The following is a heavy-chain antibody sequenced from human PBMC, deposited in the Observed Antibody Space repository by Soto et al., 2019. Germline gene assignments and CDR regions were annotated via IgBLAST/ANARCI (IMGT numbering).Heavy chain of an antibody. D-gene: IGHD6-13*01. J-gene: IGHJ4*02. CDR1: GGSVRSSSCY. CDR2: IYYSGRS. V-gene: IGHV4-39*01. CDR3: ARHEGGAEADRPLDY. Sequence: QLRLQESGPGLVKSSETLSLTCTVSGGSVRSSSCYWGWIRQPPGKGLEWIASIYYSGRSHNNPALKSRVTMSKDPYTNQFSLKMNSVTAADTVVYYCARHEGGAEADRPLDYWGQGTLVTVSS.